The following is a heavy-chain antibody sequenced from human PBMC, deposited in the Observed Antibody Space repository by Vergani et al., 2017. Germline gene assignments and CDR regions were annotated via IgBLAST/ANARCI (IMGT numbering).Heavy chain of an antibody. CDR1: GFTFSSYA. J-gene: IGHJ6*02. D-gene: IGHD6-13*01. CDR2: ISSNGGST. Sequence: VQLVESGGGVVQPGRSLRLSCAASGFTFSSYAMHWVRQAPGKGLEYVSAISSNGGSTYYADSVKGRFTISRDNSKNTLYLQMSSLRAEDTAVYYCVKGPSIAAAENYYYYGMDVWGQGTTVTVSS. V-gene: IGHV3-64D*06. CDR3: VKGPSIAAAENYYYYGMDV.